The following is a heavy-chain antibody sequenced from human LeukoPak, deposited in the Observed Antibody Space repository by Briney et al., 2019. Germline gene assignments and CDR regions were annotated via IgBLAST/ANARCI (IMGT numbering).Heavy chain of an antibody. CDR3: AREAY. CDR1: GFTFSRYW. J-gene: IGHJ4*02. Sequence: GGSLRLSCAASGFTFSRYWMSWVRQAPGKGLQWVASVKEDGSQKNYADTVKGRFTIFRDNAKKSRVLQMNSLRVDETAVYYCAREAYWGPGTLVTVSS. V-gene: IGHV3-7*01. CDR2: VKEDGSQK.